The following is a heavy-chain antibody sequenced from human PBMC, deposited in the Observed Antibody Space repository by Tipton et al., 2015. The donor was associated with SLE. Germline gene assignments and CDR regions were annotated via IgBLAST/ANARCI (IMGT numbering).Heavy chain of an antibody. CDR3: ASSMITFGGVAY. CDR2: IYYSGST. V-gene: IGHV4-59*11. J-gene: IGHJ4*02. Sequence: LRLSCTVSDGSISSPYWSWIRQPPGKGLEWIGYIYYSGSTNYNPSLKSRVTISVDTSKNQFSLKLSSVTAADTAVYYCASSMITFGGVAYWGQGTLVTVSS. CDR1: DGSISSPY. D-gene: IGHD3-16*01.